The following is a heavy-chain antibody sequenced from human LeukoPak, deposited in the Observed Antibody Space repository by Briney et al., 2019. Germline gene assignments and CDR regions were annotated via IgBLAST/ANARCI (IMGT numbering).Heavy chain of an antibody. CDR1: GFTFNDYA. Sequence: GGSLRLSCAASGFTFNDYALHWVRQAPGKGLEWVAFVAYDGSSKYYRDSVKGRFIISRDYSRNMLYLQMNSLRAEDTAVYYCARDRKQYLSPFLDVWGKGTTVTISS. D-gene: IGHD2-2*01. CDR3: ARDRKQYLSPFLDV. CDR2: VAYDGSSK. J-gene: IGHJ6*04. V-gene: IGHV3-30*04.